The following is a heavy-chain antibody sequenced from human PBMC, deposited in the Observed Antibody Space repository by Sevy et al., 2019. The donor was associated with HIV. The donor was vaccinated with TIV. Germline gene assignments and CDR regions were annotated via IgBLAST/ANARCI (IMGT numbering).Heavy chain of an antibody. J-gene: IGHJ4*02. V-gene: IGHV4-34*01. CDR1: GGSFSGYF. CDR3: AGDGGGY. CDR2: INHSGST. D-gene: IGHD2-15*01. Sequence: SETSLTCAVYGGSFSGYFWSWIRQPPGKGLEGIGEINHSGSTNYNPSLKSRVTLSVDTSKNQFSLRLTSVTAADTAVYYCAGDGGGYWGQGTLVTVSS.